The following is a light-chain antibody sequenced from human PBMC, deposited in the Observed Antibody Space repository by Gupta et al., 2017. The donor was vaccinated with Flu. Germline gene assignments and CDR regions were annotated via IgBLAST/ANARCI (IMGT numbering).Light chain of an antibody. V-gene: IGLV2-11*01. CDR1: SGDVGAYNY. Sequence: SGDVGAYNYISWYQQHPGKAPKLMIYDLNKRPSGVPDRFSGSKSGNTASLTISGLQADDEADYYCSAYAGSHIFVIFGGGTKLTVL. CDR3: SAYAGSHIFVI. J-gene: IGLJ2*01. CDR2: DLN.